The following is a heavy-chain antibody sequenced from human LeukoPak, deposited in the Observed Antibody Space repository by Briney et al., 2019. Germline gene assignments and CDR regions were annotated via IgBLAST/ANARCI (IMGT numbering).Heavy chain of an antibody. Sequence: GGSLRLSCAASGFTFSSYAMSWVRQAPGKGREWVSAISGSGGSTCYADSVKGRFTISRDNSKNTLYLQMNSLRAEDTAVYYCAKDRGVVVPAAPCYWGQGTLVTVSS. CDR3: AKDRGVVVPAAPCY. V-gene: IGHV3-23*01. J-gene: IGHJ4*02. CDR2: ISGSGGST. CDR1: GFTFSSYA. D-gene: IGHD2-2*01.